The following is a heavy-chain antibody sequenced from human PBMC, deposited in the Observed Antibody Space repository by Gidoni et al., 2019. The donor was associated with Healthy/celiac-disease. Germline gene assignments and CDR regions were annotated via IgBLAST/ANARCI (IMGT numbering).Heavy chain of an antibody. CDR1: GFTFSDNY. J-gene: IGHJ6*02. CDR2: ISSSGSTI. Sequence: QVQLVESGGGWVKPGGSLRRSCAAAGFTFSDNYMSWIRQAPGKWLEWVSYISSSGSTIYYADSVKGRFTISRDNAKNSLYLQMNSLRAEDTAVYYCARDYVPPYYYYYYGMDVWGQGTTVTVSS. CDR3: ARDYVPPYYYYYYGMDV. D-gene: IGHD3-16*01. V-gene: IGHV3-11*01.